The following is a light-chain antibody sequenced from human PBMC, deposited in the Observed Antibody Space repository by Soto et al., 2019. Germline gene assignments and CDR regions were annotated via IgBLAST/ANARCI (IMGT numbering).Light chain of an antibody. Sequence: VMTQSPATLSVSPGERATLSCWASETVATNLAWYQQKPGQAPMLLISGASTRAAGISDRFRGSGSGTECTLTISSLRSEDSAIYYCQQYFEWPPMTFGQGTKVEI. CDR3: QQYFEWPPMT. J-gene: IGKJ1*01. V-gene: IGKV3-15*01. CDR1: ETVATN. CDR2: GAS.